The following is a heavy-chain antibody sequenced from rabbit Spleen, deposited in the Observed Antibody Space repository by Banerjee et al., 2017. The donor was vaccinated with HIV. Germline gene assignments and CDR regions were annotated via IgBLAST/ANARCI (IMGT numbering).Heavy chain of an antibody. V-gene: IGHV1S40*01. Sequence: QSLEESGGDLVKPGASLTLTCTASGFSFSSSYYMCWVRQAPGKGLECIACIYGGSSGSTYYTSWAKGRFTISKTSSTTVTLQMTSLTAADTATYFCARDLVAIIGWNFNLWGPGTLVTVS. D-gene: IGHD1-1*01. CDR2: IYGGSSGST. CDR1: GFSFSSSYY. J-gene: IGHJ4*01. CDR3: ARDLVAIIGWNFNL.